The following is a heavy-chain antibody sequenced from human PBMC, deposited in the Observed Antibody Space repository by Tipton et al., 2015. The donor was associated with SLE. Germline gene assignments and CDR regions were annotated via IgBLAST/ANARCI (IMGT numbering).Heavy chain of an antibody. CDR1: GYSISTTYY. Sequence: GLVKPSETLSLTCAVSGYSISTTYYWGWIRQSPGKGLEWIGNIHHSGNTYHNPSLKSRVTISMDTSKNQFSLKLRSVTVADRAVYYCARDIYGDNAKYYYGMDVWGQGTTVTVSS. CDR3: ARDIYGDNAKYYYGMDV. J-gene: IGHJ6*02. CDR2: IHHSGNT. V-gene: IGHV4-38-2*02. D-gene: IGHD4-17*01.